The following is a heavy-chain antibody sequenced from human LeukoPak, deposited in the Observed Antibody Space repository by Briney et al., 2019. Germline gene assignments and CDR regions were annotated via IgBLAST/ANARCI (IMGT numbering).Heavy chain of an antibody. D-gene: IGHD3-22*01. CDR2: IYYSGST. CDR1: GDSISGNY. Sequence: TSETLSSTCTVSGDSISGNYWSWIRQPPGKGLEGCGYIYYSGSTNYNPSLKSRVTISVDTSKNQFSLKLSSVAAADTAVYYCAREGWYYYDSSGENAFDIWGQGTMVTVSS. V-gene: IGHV4-59*01. CDR3: AREGWYYYDSSGENAFDI. J-gene: IGHJ3*02.